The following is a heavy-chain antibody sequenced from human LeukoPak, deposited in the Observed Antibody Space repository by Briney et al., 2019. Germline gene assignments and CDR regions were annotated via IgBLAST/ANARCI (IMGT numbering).Heavy chain of an antibody. CDR1: GGSISSSNW. D-gene: IGHD5-18*01. CDR2: IYHSGST. V-gene: IGHV4-4*02. J-gene: IGHJ6*03. Sequence: SETLSLTCAVSGGSISSSNWWSWVRQPPGKGREWIGEIYHSGSTSYNPSLKTRVTISVDTSKNQFSLKLSSVTAADTAVYYCARDRPRLRGYSYGYYYYMDVWGKGTTVRLL. CDR3: ARDRPRLRGYSYGYYYYMDV.